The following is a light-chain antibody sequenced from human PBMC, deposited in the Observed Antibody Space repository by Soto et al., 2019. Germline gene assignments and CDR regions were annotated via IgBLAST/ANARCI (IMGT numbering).Light chain of an antibody. CDR2: EVD. Sequence: QSALTQPPSASGSPGQSVAISCTGSSSDIGAYNHVSWYQQYPGKAPKLLISEVDKRPSGVPDRFSGTKSGNTASLTVSGLHTDDEADYYCSSYAGGGNFVVFGGGTKLTVL. J-gene: IGLJ2*01. CDR1: SSDIGAYNH. CDR3: SSYAGGGNFVV. V-gene: IGLV2-8*01.